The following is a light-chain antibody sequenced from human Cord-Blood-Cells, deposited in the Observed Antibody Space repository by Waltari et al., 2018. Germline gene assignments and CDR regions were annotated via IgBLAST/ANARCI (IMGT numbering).Light chain of an antibody. CDR3: SSYTSSSTLGGV. CDR2: DVS. Sequence: QSALTQPASVSGSPGQSITISCTGTSSDVGGYNYVSWYQQHPGKAPKLMIYDVSNRPSGFSNRFSGSKSGNTASLTISGLQAEDEADYYCSSYTSSSTLGGVFGTGTKVTVL. CDR1: SSDVGGYNY. V-gene: IGLV2-14*03. J-gene: IGLJ1*01.